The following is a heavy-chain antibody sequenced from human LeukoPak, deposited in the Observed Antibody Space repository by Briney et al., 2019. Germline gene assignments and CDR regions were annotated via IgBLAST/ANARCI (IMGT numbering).Heavy chain of an antibody. V-gene: IGHV3-23*01. CDR2: ISGSGGST. D-gene: IGHD3-9*01. Sequence: TGGSLRLSCAASGFTFSSYAMSWVRQAPGKGLEWVSAISGSGGSTYYADSVKGRFTISRDNSKNTLYLQMNSLRAEDTAVYYCSPYDILTGYVFDPWGQGTLVTVSS. J-gene: IGHJ5*02. CDR1: GFTFSSYA. CDR3: SPYDILTGYVFDP.